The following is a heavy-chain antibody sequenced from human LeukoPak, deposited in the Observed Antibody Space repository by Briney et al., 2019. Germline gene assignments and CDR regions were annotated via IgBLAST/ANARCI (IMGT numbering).Heavy chain of an antibody. CDR2: INPNSGGT. CDR3: ARDYYDSSGFVASVDY. D-gene: IGHD3-22*01. CDR1: GYTFTGYY. V-gene: IGHV1-2*02. J-gene: IGHJ4*02. Sequence: ASVKVSCKASGYTFTGYYMHWVRQAPGQGLEWMGWINPNSGGTNYAQKFQGRVTMTRDTSISTAYMELSRLRSDDTAGYYCARDYYDSSGFVASVDYWGQGTLVTVSS.